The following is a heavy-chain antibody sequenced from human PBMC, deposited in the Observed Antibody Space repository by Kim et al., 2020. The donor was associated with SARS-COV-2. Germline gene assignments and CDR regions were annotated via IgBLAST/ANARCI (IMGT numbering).Heavy chain of an antibody. J-gene: IGHJ4*02. CDR1: GYIFINYG. D-gene: IGHD3-16*01. CDR3: ARWGYYASTPSSP. Sequence: ASVKVSCKASGYIFINYGISWVRQAPGQGLEWMGWMSPYNGETNSAQKFQGRVIMTTDTSTNTAYMELRSLRSDETAVYYCARWGYYASTPSSPWGQGTL. CDR2: MSPYNGET. V-gene: IGHV1-18*01.